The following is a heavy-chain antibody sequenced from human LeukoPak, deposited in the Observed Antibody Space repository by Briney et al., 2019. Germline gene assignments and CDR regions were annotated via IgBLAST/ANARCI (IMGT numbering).Heavy chain of an antibody. CDR1: GFTFSNNA. D-gene: IGHD1-26*01. CDR3: ARYSGSYYYPPAWDL. Sequence: GGSLRLSCAASGFTFSNNAMSWVRQAPGKGLEWVSATSTSGGSAYYADSVKGRFTISRDNSKNTLYLQMDSLRADDPAVYYCARYSGSYYYPPAWDLWGQGTLVTVSS. J-gene: IGHJ4*02. CDR2: TSTSGGSA. V-gene: IGHV3-23*01.